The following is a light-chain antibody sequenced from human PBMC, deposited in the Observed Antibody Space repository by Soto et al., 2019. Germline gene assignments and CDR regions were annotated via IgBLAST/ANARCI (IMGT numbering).Light chain of an antibody. CDR1: QSVSSN. J-gene: IGKJ1*01. V-gene: IGKV3-20*01. CDR3: QQFQSSLRT. Sequence: EIVMTQSPATLSVSPGERATLSCRASQSVSSNLAWYQQTHGQAPRLLIYGPSGRDTGIPDRISGIWSGTDCTLPISGLEPEDFAMYYCQQFQSSLRTFGQGTKVDIK. CDR2: GPS.